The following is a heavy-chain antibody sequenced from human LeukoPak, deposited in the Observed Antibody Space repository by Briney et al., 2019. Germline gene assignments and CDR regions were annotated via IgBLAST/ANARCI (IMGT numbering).Heavy chain of an antibody. V-gene: IGHV4-39*01. CDR2: IYYSGRT. Sequence: KPSETLSLTCTIFGDSVSRSDSYWDWIRQPPGKGLEWIGTIYYSGRTYYSPSLKSRVTISVDTSKNQFSLKLSSVTAADTAVYYCATGSEGQSSYDYGDYRRAFDIWGQGTMVTVSS. D-gene: IGHD4-17*01. J-gene: IGHJ3*02. CDR3: ATGSEGQSSYDYGDYRRAFDI. CDR1: GDSVSRSDSY.